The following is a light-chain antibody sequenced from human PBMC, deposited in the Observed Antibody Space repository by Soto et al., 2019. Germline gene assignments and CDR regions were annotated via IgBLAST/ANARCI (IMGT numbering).Light chain of an antibody. CDR3: SSYTSTSTLYV. V-gene: IGLV2-14*03. CDR2: DVS. Sequence: QSVLTQPASVSGSPGQSITISCTGTSSDIGGYNYVSWYQQLPGKVPKLIIYDVSNRPSGVSDRFSCSKSCNAASLTISGLQAEDESYYYCSSYTSTSTLYVFGTGTKVTVL. J-gene: IGLJ1*01. CDR1: SSDIGGYNY.